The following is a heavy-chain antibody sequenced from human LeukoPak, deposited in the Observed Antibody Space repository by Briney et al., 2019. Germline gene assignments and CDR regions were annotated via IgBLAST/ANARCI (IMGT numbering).Heavy chain of an antibody. CDR2: IYTSGST. D-gene: IGHD2-2*01. J-gene: IGHJ3*02. CDR3: ARPCSSTSCYEAFDI. Sequence: SETLSLTCTVSGGSISSYYWSWIRQPAGKGLEWIGRIYTSGSTNYNPSPKSRVTMSVDTSKNQFSLKLSSVTAADTAVYYCARPCSSTSCYEAFDIWGQGTMVTVSS. CDR1: GGSISSYY. V-gene: IGHV4-4*07.